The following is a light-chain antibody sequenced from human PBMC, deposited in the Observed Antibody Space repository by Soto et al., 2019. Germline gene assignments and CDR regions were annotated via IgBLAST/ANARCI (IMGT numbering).Light chain of an antibody. CDR2: GNS. V-gene: IGLV1-40*01. CDR1: SYNIGAGYD. Sequence: QSVLTQPPSVSGAPGQRVTISCTGSSYNIGAGYDVHWYQQLPGTAPKLLIYGNSNRPSGVPDRFSGSKSGTSASLAITGLQAEDEAYYYCQAYDSSLSGSNVVFGGGTKLTVL. CDR3: QAYDSSLSGSNVV. J-gene: IGLJ2*01.